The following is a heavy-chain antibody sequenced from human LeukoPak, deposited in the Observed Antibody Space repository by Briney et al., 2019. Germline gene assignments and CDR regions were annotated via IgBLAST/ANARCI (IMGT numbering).Heavy chain of an antibody. CDR2: ISTSSSTI. CDR1: GFTLSPYS. D-gene: IGHD1-26*01. J-gene: IGHJ4*02. CDR3: ARDRYVGATTAGDSDS. Sequence: GGSLRLSCEASGFTLSPYSMNWVRQAPGKGLEWASYISTSSSTIYYADSEKGRFTISRDNAKNSLYLQMNSLRAEDTAVYYCARDRYVGATTAGDSDSWGQGTLVTVSS. V-gene: IGHV3-48*04.